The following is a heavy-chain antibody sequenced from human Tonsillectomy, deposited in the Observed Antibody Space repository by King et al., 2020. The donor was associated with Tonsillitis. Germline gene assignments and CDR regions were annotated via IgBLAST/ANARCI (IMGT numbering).Heavy chain of an antibody. D-gene: IGHD3-9*01. CDR2: VYYSGST. J-gene: IGHJ5*02. CDR3: ARPHLHYDILTGFIPSWIDP. Sequence: QLQESGPGLVKPSETLSLTCTVSGDSISSSYYYWGWIRQPPGKGLEWIGNVYYSGSTHYNPSLKSRVTISVDTSRNQFSLKLSSVTAADTAVYYCARPHLHYDILTGFIPSWIDPWGQGTLVTVSS. V-gene: IGHV4-39*07. CDR1: GDSISSSYYY.